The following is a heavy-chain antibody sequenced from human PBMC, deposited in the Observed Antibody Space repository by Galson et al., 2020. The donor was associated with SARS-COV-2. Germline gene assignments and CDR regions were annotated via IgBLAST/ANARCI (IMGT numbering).Heavy chain of an antibody. J-gene: IGHJ4*02. CDR2: INSNGSNT. Sequence: GESLKISCAASGFTFSNFWMHWVRQAPGKGLVWVSRINSNGSNTNYADSVKGRFTVSRVNAKNTLYLQMNSLRAEDTALYYCTATRAYWGQGTLVTVSS. CDR3: TATRAY. V-gene: IGHV3-74*01. CDR1: GFTFSNFW. D-gene: IGHD1-26*01.